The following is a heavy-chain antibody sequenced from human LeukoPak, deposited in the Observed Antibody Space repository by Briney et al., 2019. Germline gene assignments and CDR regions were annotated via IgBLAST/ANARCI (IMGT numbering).Heavy chain of an antibody. V-gene: IGHV4-4*07. CDR2: VYLTGYT. CDR1: GGSIRSYY. Sequence: SETLSLTCTVSGGSIRSYYWNWIRQPAGKGLEWIGRVYLTGYTNYNPSLKSRVTMSVDTSKNQFSLRLSSVTAADTAVYYCARGLGVRGRPQDSYYNGMEVWGQGTTVTVPS. CDR3: ARGLGVRGRPQDSYYNGMEV. J-gene: IGHJ6*02. D-gene: IGHD3-10*01.